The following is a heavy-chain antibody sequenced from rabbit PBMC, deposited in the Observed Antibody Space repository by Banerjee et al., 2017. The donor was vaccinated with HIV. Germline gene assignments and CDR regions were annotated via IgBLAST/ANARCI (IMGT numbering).Heavy chain of an antibody. J-gene: IGHJ6*01. CDR1: GFSFSSGYW. V-gene: IGHV1S40*01. D-gene: IGHD1-1*01. CDR2: IGAGSGNT. Sequence: QSLEESGGDLVKPGASLTLTCTASGFSFSSGYWICWVRQAPGKGLEWIGCIGAGSGNTWYANWVISRFTITKTSSTTVTLQLNSLTAADTATYFCARAVYASSSGYYMDLWGPGTLVTVS. CDR3: ARAVYASSSGYYMDL.